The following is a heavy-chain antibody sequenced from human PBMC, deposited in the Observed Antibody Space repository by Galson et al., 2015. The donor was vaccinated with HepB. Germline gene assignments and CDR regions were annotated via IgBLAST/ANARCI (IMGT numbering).Heavy chain of an antibody. Sequence: TLSLTCAVYGGSFSGYYWSWIRQPPGEGLEWIGEINHSGSTTYNPSLKSRVTISVDTSKNQFSLKLTSVTAADTAVYYCARLTLLGATAADYWGQGTLVTVSS. CDR1: GGSFSGYY. CDR2: INHSGST. CDR3: ARLTLLGATAADY. D-gene: IGHD1-26*01. J-gene: IGHJ4*02. V-gene: IGHV4-34*01.